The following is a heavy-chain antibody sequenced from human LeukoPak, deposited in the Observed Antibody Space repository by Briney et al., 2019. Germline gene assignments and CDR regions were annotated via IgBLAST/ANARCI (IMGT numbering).Heavy chain of an antibody. D-gene: IGHD1-26*01. CDR1: GYTFTGYY. CDR3: ARVSSGDSGSSPPHY. CDR2: INPNSGGT. J-gene: IGHJ4*02. V-gene: IGHV1-2*02. Sequence: GASVKVSCKASGYTFTGYYMHWVRQAPGQGLEWMGWINPNSGGTNYAQKFQGRVTMTRDTSISTAYMELSRLRSDDTAVYYCARVSSGDSGSSPPHYWGQGTLVTVSS.